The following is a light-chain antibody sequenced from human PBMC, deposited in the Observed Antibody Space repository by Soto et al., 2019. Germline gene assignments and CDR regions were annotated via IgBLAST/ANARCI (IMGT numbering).Light chain of an antibody. Sequence: DIQMTQSPSSLSASVGDRVTITCRASQSISSWLAWYQQKPGKAPKLLIYKASSLESGVPSRFSGSGSGTELTLTISSLQADEVATYFCHQENSRVTFGGGTKVEIK. J-gene: IGKJ4*01. CDR1: QSISSW. V-gene: IGKV1-5*03. CDR2: KAS. CDR3: HQENSRVT.